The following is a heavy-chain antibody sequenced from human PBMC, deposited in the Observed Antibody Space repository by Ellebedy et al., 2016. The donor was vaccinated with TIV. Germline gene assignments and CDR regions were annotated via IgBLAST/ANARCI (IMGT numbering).Heavy chain of an antibody. D-gene: IGHD2-15*01. CDR3: AREADSDALDI. J-gene: IGHJ3*02. CDR1: GYTFSRHG. CDR2: ISTYSGNT. V-gene: IGHV1-18*01. Sequence: AASVKVSCKTSGYTFSRHGLNWVRQAPGQGLEWMRWISTYSGNTKYAQKFQGRVTMTTDTSTGTAYMELRSLTSDDTAVYYCAREADSDALDIWGQGTMVIVSS.